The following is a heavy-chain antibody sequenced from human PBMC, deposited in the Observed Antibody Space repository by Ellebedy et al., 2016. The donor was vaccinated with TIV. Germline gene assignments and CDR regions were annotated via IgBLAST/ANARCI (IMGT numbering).Heavy chain of an antibody. Sequence: GGSLRLXXAASGFTFSRYDMHWVRQSTRKGLEWVASIDNAGDTYYPGSVKGRFTISRENAENSLYLQMNSLRVEDTAVYYCTRFEIISGGGYGMDVWGQGTTVTVSS. CDR3: TRFEIISGGGYGMDV. CDR1: GFTFSRYD. D-gene: IGHD3-16*01. V-gene: IGHV3-13*01. CDR2: IDNAGDT. J-gene: IGHJ6*02.